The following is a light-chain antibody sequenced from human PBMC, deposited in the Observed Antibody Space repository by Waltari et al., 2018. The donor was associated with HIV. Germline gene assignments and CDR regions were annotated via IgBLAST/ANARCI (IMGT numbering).Light chain of an antibody. CDR3: QQRSNWLS. CDR2: DAS. CDR1: QSVGTY. Sequence: EIVLTQSPAPLSLSPGARATLFCRASQSVGTYLGWYQQKPGPAPRLLIYDASNRATVIPARFSGSGSGTDFTLTSSSLEPEDFAVYYCQQRSNWLSFGPGTKVDIK. J-gene: IGKJ3*01. V-gene: IGKV3-11*01.